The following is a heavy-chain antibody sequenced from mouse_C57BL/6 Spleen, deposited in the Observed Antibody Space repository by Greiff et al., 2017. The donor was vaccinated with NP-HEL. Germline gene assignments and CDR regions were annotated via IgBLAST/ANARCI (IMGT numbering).Heavy chain of an antibody. CDR1: GYAFSSYW. V-gene: IGHV1-80*01. J-gene: IGHJ2*01. D-gene: IGHD2-4*01. CDR3: ARMGYYDYDGDY. Sequence: QVQLQQSGAELVKPGASVKISCKASGYAFSSYWMNWVKQRPGKGLEWIGQIYPGDGDTNYNGKFKGKATLTADKSSSTSYMQLSSLTSEDSAVYFCARMGYYDYDGDYWGQGTTLTVSS. CDR2: IYPGDGDT.